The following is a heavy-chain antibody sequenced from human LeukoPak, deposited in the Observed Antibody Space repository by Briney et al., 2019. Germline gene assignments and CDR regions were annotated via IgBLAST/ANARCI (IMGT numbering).Heavy chain of an antibody. CDR2: ISGSGGST. J-gene: IGHJ1*01. CDR1: GFTFSSYA. V-gene: IGHV3-23*01. D-gene: IGHD6-19*01. Sequence: GGSLRLSCAASGFTFSSYAMSWVRQAPGKGLDWVSGISGSGGSTYYADSVKGRFTISRDNSKKTLYLQMNRLRAEDTAVYYCAKDIKFLLAGGSEYFQHWGQGTLVTVSS. CDR3: AKDIKFLLAGGSEYFQH.